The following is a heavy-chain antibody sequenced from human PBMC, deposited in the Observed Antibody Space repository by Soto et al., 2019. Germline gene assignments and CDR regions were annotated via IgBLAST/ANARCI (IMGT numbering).Heavy chain of an antibody. CDR1: GGSFSGHY. CDR3: ARGDYDFWSGYYIGPNYYYYYGMDV. CDR2: INHSGST. Sequence: PSETLSLTCAVYGGSFSGHYWSWIRQPPGKGLEWIGEINHSGSTNYNPSLKSRVTISVDTSKNQFSLKLSSVTAADTAVYYCARGDYDFWSGYYIGPNYYYYYGMDVWGQGTTVTVSS. D-gene: IGHD3-3*01. V-gene: IGHV4-34*01. J-gene: IGHJ6*02.